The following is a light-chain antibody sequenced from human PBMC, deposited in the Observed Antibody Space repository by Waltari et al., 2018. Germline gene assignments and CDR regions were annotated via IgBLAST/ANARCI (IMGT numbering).Light chain of an antibody. CDR3: ASWDDSLNGHWV. CDR1: ASNIGGNL. J-gene: IGLJ3*02. Sequence: QSVLTQPPSASGTPGQRGTISCSGSASNIGGNLVNWYQQLPGKAPKLLIYRSDQRPSGVPDRFSGSKSGTSASLAISGLQSEDEADYYCASWDDSLNGHWVFGGGTKVTVL. CDR2: RSD. V-gene: IGLV1-44*01.